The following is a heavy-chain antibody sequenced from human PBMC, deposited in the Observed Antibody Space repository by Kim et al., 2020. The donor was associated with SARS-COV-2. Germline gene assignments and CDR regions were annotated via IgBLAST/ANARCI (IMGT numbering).Heavy chain of an antibody. J-gene: IGHJ3*02. CDR3: ARSKRGSGYYYRGDAFD. D-gene: IGHD3-22*01. CDR1: GFTFSSYA. Sequence: GGSLRLSCAASGFTFSSYAMHWVRQAPGKGLEWVAVISYDGSNKYYADSVKGRFTISRDNSKNTLYLQMNSLRAEDTAVYYCARSKRGSGYYYRGDAFD. V-gene: IGHV3-30-3*01. CDR2: ISYDGSNK.